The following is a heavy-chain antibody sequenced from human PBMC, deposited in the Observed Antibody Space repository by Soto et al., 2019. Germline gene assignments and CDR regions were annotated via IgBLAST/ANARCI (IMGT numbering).Heavy chain of an antibody. V-gene: IGHV3-53*04. J-gene: IGHJ4*02. Sequence: LRLSCAASGFTVSSNYMSWVRQVPGKGLEWVSVIYSGGSTYYADSVKGRFTISRHNSKNTLYLQMNSLRAEDTAVYYCAGRGYSYGAPQNDYWGQGTLVTVSS. CDR1: GFTVSSNY. CDR3: AGRGYSYGAPQNDY. D-gene: IGHD5-18*01. CDR2: IYSGGST.